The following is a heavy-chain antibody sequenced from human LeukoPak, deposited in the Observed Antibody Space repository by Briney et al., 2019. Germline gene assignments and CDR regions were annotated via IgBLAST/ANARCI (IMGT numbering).Heavy chain of an antibody. CDR3: ARDNYDSSGYHDY. J-gene: IGHJ4*02. Sequence: GGSLRLSCAASGFTVSSNYMNCVRQAPGKGLEWVSIIYSDGSTSYADSVKGRFTISRDNSKNTLFLQMNSLRAEDTAVYYCARDNYDSSGYHDYWGQGTLVTVSS. CDR2: IYSDGST. V-gene: IGHV3-66*01. D-gene: IGHD3-22*01. CDR1: GFTVSSNY.